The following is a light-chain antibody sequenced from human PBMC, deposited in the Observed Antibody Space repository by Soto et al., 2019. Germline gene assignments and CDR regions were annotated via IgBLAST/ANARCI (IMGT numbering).Light chain of an antibody. CDR1: HGITIY. CDR2: SAS. V-gene: IGKV1-39*01. CDR3: QQSLNTPQA. J-gene: IGKJ1*01. Sequence: IQVTQSPPFLSASVGDRVNITCRASHGITIYLNWFQQKPGKAPNLLIWSASNLLSGVPSRFSASGSGTDFTLSISGLQPEDFATYYCQQSLNTPQAFGQGTRLEV.